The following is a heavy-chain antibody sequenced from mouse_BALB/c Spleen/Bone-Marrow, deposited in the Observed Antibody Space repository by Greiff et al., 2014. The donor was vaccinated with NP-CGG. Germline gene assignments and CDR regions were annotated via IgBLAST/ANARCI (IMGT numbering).Heavy chain of an antibody. J-gene: IGHJ2*01. V-gene: IGHV1-18*01. Sequence: VQLKESGPELVKPGASVKISCKTSGYTFTDYTLHWVKQSHGKSLEWIGGVNPNSGGTSYNQKFKGKATLNLDKSSTTAYMELRSLTSDDSAVYYCARARHYDFWGQGTTLTASS. CDR3: ARARHYDF. CDR1: GYTFTDYT. CDR2: VNPNSGGT.